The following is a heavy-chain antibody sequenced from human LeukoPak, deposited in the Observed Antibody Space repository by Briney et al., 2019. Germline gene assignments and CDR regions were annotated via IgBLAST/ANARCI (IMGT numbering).Heavy chain of an antibody. CDR2: IYSSGST. D-gene: IGHD3-10*01. J-gene: IGHJ4*02. CDR3: ARRGGSGRSFDY. Sequence: NPSETLSLTCTVSGGSISSSSYYWGWIRQPPGKGLEWIGSIYSSGSTYYNPSRKSRVTISVDTSKNQFSLKLSSVPAADTAVYYCARRGGSGRSFDYWGQGILVTVSS. CDR1: GGSISSSSYY. V-gene: IGHV4-39*01.